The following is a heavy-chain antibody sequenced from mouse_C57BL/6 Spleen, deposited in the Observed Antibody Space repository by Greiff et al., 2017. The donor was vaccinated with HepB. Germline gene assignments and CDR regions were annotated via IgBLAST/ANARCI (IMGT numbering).Heavy chain of an antibody. Sequence: DVHLVESGEGLVKPGGSLKLSCAASGFTFSSYAMSWVRQTPEKRLEWVAYISSGGDYIYYADTVKGRFTISRDNARNTLYLQMSSLKSEDTAMYYCTRGGSNWDDYFDYWGQGTTLTVSS. CDR1: GFTFSSYA. CDR2: ISSGGDYI. J-gene: IGHJ2*01. V-gene: IGHV5-9-1*02. D-gene: IGHD4-1*01. CDR3: TRGGSNWDDYFDY.